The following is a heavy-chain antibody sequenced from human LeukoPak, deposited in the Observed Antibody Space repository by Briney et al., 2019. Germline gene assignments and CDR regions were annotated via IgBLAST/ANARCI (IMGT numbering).Heavy chain of an antibody. CDR3: ARGLATYDSSGYTAFDI. CDR2: INPNSGGT. CDR1: GYTFTGYY. V-gene: IGHV1-2*02. J-gene: IGHJ3*02. D-gene: IGHD3-22*01. Sequence: ASVKVSCKASGYTFTGYYMHWVRQAPGQGLEWMGWINPNSGGTNYAQKFQGRVTMTRDTSISTAYMELSRLRSDDTAVYYCARGLATYDSSGYTAFDIWGQGSMVTVSS.